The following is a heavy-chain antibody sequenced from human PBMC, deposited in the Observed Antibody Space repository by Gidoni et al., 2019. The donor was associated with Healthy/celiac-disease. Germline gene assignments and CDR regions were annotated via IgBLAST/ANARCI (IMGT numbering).Heavy chain of an antibody. CDR1: GFTFSSYA. CDR3: AKDGTYPGVRLGELSLSGAIDY. J-gene: IGHJ4*02. D-gene: IGHD3-16*02. Sequence: EVQLLESGGGLVQPGGSLRLSCAASGFTFSSYAMRWVRQAPGKGLEWVSAISGSGGSTYYADSVKGRFTISRDNSKNTLYLQMNSLRAEDTAVYYCAKDGTYPGVRLGELSLSGAIDYWGQGTLVTVSS. V-gene: IGHV3-23*01. CDR2: ISGSGGST.